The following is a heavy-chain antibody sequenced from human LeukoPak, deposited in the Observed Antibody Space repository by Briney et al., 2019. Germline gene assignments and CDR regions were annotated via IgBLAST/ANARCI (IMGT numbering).Heavy chain of an antibody. D-gene: IGHD2-15*01. Sequence: SETLSLTCAVYGGSFSGYYWSWIRQPPGKGLEWIGEINHSGSTSYNPSLKSRVTISVDTSKNQFSLKLSSVTAADTAVYYCARARADCSGGSCYPRLTAGFDYWGQGTLVTVSS. CDR2: INHSGST. CDR3: ARARADCSGGSCYPRLTAGFDY. J-gene: IGHJ4*02. CDR1: GGSFSGYY. V-gene: IGHV4-34*01.